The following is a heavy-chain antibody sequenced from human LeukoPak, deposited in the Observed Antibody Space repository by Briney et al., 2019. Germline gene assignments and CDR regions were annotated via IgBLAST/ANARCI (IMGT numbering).Heavy chain of an antibody. D-gene: IGHD3-16*01. Sequence: GASVKVSCKASGGTFSSYAISWVRQAPGQGLEWMGWMNPNSGATGYVQKFQGRVTMTRDTSITTAYMELSSLTSDDTAVYYCARSGFGGGVSFDPWGQGTLVTVSS. J-gene: IGHJ5*02. V-gene: IGHV1-8*02. CDR3: ARSGFGGGVSFDP. CDR1: GGTFSSYA. CDR2: MNPNSGAT.